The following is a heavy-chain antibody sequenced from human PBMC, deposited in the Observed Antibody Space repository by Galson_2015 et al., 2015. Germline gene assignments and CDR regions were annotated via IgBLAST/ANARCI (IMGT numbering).Heavy chain of an antibody. V-gene: IGHV4-59*01. D-gene: IGHD3-22*01. Sequence: SETLSLTCTISGGSISSYYWSWIRQPPGKGLEWIGYIYYSGSTNYNPSLKSRVTISVDTSKNQFSLKLSSVTAADTAVYYCARDLIPYLYYYDSSRTIEDAFDIWGQGTMVTVSS. CDR1: GGSISSYY. CDR3: ARDLIPYLYYYDSSRTIEDAFDI. J-gene: IGHJ3*02. CDR2: IYYSGST.